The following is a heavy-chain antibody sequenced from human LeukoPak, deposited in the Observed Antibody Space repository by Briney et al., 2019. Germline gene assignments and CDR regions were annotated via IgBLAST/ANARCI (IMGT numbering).Heavy chain of an antibody. CDR1: GGSISSYY. CDR3: ARRVWFGELFYFDY. CDR2: IYYSGST. J-gene: IGHJ4*02. D-gene: IGHD3-10*01. V-gene: IGHV4-59*08. Sequence: PSETLSLTCTVSGGSISSYYWSWIRQPPGKGLEWIGYIYYSGSTNYNPSLKSRVTISVGTSKNQFSLKLSSVTAADTAVYCCARRVWFGELFYFDYWGQGTLVTVSS.